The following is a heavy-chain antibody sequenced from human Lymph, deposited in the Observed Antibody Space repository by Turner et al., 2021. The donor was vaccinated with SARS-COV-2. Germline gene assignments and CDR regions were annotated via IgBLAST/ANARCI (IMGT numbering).Heavy chain of an antibody. Sequence: QVQLVQSGAEVKKPGASVKVSCTASGYTFTGHYMHWVRQAPGQGLGGMGWINPNSGGTNYAQKFQGRVTMTRDTSISTAYMELSRLRSDDTAVYYCARDVERYNDFWSGYSGGYGLDVWGQGTTVTVSS. CDR1: GYTFTGHY. CDR3: ARDVERYNDFWSGYSGGYGLDV. V-gene: IGHV1-2*02. CDR2: INPNSGGT. J-gene: IGHJ6*02. D-gene: IGHD3-3*01.